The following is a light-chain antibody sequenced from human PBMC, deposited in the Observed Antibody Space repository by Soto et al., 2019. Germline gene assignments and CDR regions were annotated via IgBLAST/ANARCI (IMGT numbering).Light chain of an antibody. CDR1: QSVSSSY. V-gene: IGKV3-20*01. CDR3: QQYGSSPYT. CDR2: GAS. J-gene: IGKJ2*01. Sequence: EIVLTQSPGTLSLSPGERATLSCRASQSVSSSYLAWYQQKPGQAPRLLIYGASSRATAITDRFSGSGSGTDFTLTISRLEPEDFAVYYCQQYGSSPYTFGQATKLEIK.